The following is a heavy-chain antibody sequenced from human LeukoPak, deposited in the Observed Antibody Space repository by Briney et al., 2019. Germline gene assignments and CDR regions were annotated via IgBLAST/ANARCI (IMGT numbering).Heavy chain of an antibody. CDR3: ARRSIYSSSWFDP. J-gene: IGHJ5*02. CDR1: GGSISSYY. CDR2: IYTSGST. V-gene: IGHV4-4*09. D-gene: IGHD6-6*01. Sequence: TSETLSLTCTVSGGSISSYYWSWFRKPPGRGLEWIGYIYTSGSTNYNPSLKSRVTISVDTSKNQFSLKLSSVTAADTAVYYCARRSIYSSSWFDPWGQGTLVTVSS.